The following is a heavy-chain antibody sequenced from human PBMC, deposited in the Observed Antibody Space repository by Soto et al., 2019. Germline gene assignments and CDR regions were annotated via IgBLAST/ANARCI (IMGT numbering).Heavy chain of an antibody. Sequence: QVQLVQSGGEVTKPGASVKVSCKPSGYTFMDHGLSWVRQAPGQGLEWMGWVSPFNGNTKYAQKFQDRVTMTTDTFTSTHYMELRSLRPDDTAVYYCARVIAARPDYGMDVWGQGTTVTVS. CDR2: VSPFNGNT. CDR3: ARVIAARPDYGMDV. J-gene: IGHJ6*02. V-gene: IGHV1-18*01. CDR1: GYTFMDHG. D-gene: IGHD6-6*01.